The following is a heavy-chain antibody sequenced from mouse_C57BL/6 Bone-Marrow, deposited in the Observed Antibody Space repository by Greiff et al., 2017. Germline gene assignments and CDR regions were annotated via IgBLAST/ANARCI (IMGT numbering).Heavy chain of an antibody. Sequence: VQLQQPGAELVMPGASVKLSCKASGYTFTSYWMHWVKQRPGQGLEWIGEIDPSDSYTNYNQKFKGKSTLTVDKSSSTAYMQLSSLTSDDSAVYYFARDGYYSYYFDYWGQGTTLTVSS. CDR2: IDPSDSYT. J-gene: IGHJ2*01. D-gene: IGHD2-3*01. CDR3: ARDGYYSYYFDY. V-gene: IGHV1-69*01. CDR1: GYTFTSYW.